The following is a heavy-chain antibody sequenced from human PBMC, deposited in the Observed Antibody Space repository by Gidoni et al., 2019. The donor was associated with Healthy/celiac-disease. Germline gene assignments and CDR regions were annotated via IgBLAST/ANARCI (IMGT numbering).Heavy chain of an antibody. CDR1: GYTFTGYY. D-gene: IGHD2-2*02. CDR3: ARDILGYCSSTSCYTRGAFDI. J-gene: IGHJ3*02. Sequence: QVQLVQSGAEVKTPGASVKVSCKASGYTFTGYYTHWVRQAPGQGLEWMGWINPNSGGTNYAQKFQGRVTMTRDTSISTAYMELSRLRSDDTAVYYCARDILGYCSSTSCYTRGAFDIWGQGTMVTVSS. CDR2: INPNSGGT. V-gene: IGHV1-2*02.